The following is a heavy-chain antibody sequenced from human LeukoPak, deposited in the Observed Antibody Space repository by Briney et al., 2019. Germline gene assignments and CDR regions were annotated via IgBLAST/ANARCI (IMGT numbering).Heavy chain of an antibody. V-gene: IGHV4-61*02. CDR2: IYTSGST. CDR3: ARPSPTGYHYYFDY. J-gene: IGHJ4*02. CDR1: GGSISSGSYY. D-gene: IGHD3-9*01. Sequence: PSETLSLTCTVSGGSISSGSYYWSWIRQPAGKGLEWIGRIYTSGSTNYNPSLKSRVTISVDTSKNQFSLKLSSVTAADTAVYYCARPSPTGYHYYFDYWGQGTLVTVSS.